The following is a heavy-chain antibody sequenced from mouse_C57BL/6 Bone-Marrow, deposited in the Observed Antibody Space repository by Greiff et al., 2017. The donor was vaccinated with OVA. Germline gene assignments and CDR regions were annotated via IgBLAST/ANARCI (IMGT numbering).Heavy chain of an antibody. CDR1: GYTFTDYN. D-gene: IGHD1-1*01. CDR3: ARQAVVARYWYFDV. CDR2: INPNNGGT. J-gene: IGHJ1*03. V-gene: IGHV1-22*01. Sequence: EVKLQESGPELVKPGASVKMSCKASGYTFTDYNMHWVKQSHGKSLEWIGYINPNNGGTSYNQKFKGKATLTVNKSSSTAYMELRSLTSEDSAVYYCARQAVVARYWYFDVWGTGTTVTVSS.